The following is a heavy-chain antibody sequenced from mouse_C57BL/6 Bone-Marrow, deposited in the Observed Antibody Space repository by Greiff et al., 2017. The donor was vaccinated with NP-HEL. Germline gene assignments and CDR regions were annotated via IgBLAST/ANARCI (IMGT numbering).Heavy chain of an antibody. D-gene: IGHD4-1*01. V-gene: IGHV1-19*01. J-gene: IGHJ2*01. CDR1: GYTFTDYY. Sequence: EVKVVESGPVLVKPGASVKMSCKASGYTFTDYYMNWVKQSHGKSLEWIGVINPYNGGTSYNQKFKGKATLTVDKSSSTAYMELNSLTSEDSAVYYCARELGTGYWGQGTTLTVSS. CDR2: INPYNGGT. CDR3: ARELGTGY.